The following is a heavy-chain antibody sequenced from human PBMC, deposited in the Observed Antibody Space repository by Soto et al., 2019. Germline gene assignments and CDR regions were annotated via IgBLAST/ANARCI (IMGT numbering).Heavy chain of an antibody. V-gene: IGHV1-46*01. J-gene: IGHJ4*02. Sequence: ASVKVSCKASGYTFTSYYMHWVRQAPGQGLEWMGIINPSGGSTSYAQKFQGRVTMTRDTSTSTVYMELSSLRSEDTAVYYCARDWGYTYYYDSSGYPSYWGQGTLVTVSS. D-gene: IGHD3-22*01. CDR1: GYTFTSYY. CDR3: ARDWGYTYYYDSSGYPSY. CDR2: INPSGGST.